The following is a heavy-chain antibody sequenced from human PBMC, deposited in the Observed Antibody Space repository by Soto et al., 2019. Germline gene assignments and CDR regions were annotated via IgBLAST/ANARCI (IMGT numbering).Heavy chain of an antibody. V-gene: IGHV4-30-2*01. D-gene: IGHD4-4*01. CDR2: IYHSGST. CDR1: GGSISSGGYS. J-gene: IGHJ4*02. CDR3: PRDSDSNYGHGFDY. Sequence: PSETLSFTCAVSGGSISSGGYSWSWIRQPPGKGLEWIGYIYHSGSTYYNPSLKSRVTISVDRSKSQFSLKLSSVTAADTAVYYCPRDSDSNYGHGFDYWGQGTLVTVSS.